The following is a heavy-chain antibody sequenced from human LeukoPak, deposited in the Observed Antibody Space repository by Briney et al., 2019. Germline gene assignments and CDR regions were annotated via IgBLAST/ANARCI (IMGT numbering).Heavy chain of an antibody. J-gene: IGHJ4*02. CDR2: ISGEGSRI. CDR1: GFTFSGYW. CDR3: ARGARWAYYFDY. Sequence: GGSPRLSCAASGFTFSGYWMHWVRQTPGKGLVCVSRISGEGSRIIYADSVKGRFTISRDNAKNSVFLQMNNLRAEDSAIYYCARGARWAYYFDYWGQGSLVTVSS. V-gene: IGHV3-74*01. D-gene: IGHD4-23*01.